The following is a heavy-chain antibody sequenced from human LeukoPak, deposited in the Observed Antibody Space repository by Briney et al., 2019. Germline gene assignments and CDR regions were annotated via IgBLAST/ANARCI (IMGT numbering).Heavy chain of an antibody. CDR1: GYTFTSYY. D-gene: IGHD2-15*01. CDR3: ARGYCSGGSCYDWFDP. V-gene: IGHV1-46*01. J-gene: IGHJ5*02. Sequence: ASVKVSCKASGYTFTSYYMHWVRQAPGQGREWMGIINPSGGSTSYAQKFQGRVTMTRDTSTSTVYMELSSLRSEDTAVYYCARGYCSGGSCYDWFDPWGQGTLVTVSS. CDR2: INPSGGST.